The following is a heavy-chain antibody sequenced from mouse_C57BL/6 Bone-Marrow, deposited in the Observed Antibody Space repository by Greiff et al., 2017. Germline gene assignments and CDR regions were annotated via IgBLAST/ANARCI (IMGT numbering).Heavy chain of an antibody. CDR2: SRNKANDYTT. J-gene: IGHJ4*01. D-gene: IGHD6-1*01. CDR3: ARDAGPSGLYAMDY. V-gene: IGHV7-1*01. CDR1: GFTFSDFY. Sequence: VQLKESGGGLVQSGRSLRLSCATSGFTFSDFYMEWVRQAPGKGLEWIAASRNKANDYTTEYSASVKGRFIVSRDTSQSILYLQMNALRAEDTAIYYCARDAGPSGLYAMDYWGQGTSVTVSS.